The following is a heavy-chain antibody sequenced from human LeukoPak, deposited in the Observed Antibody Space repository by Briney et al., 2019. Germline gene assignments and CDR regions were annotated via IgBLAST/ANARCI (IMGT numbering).Heavy chain of an antibody. J-gene: IGHJ3*02. Sequence: PSETLSLTCTVSGGSISSGSYYWSWIRQPAGKGLEWIGRIYTSGSTDYNPSLKSRVTISVDTSKNQFSLKLSSVTAADTAVYYCAASDIVVVPAVGAFDIWGQGTMVTVSS. D-gene: IGHD2-2*01. CDR2: IYTSGST. CDR1: GGSISSGSYY. CDR3: AASDIVVVPAVGAFDI. V-gene: IGHV4-61*02.